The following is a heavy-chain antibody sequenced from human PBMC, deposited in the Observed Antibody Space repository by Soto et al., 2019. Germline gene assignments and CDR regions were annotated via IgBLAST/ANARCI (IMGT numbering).Heavy chain of an antibody. Sequence: QVQLVQSGAEVKKPGSSVKVSCKASGGTFGSYAISWVRQAPGQGLEWMGGIIPIFGTANYAQKFQGRVTITADESTSTAYMELSSLRSEDTAVYYCARGERGYSYGLGLYYFDYWGQGTLVTVSS. V-gene: IGHV1-69*01. J-gene: IGHJ4*02. CDR3: ARGERGYSYGLGLYYFDY. CDR2: IIPIFGTA. CDR1: GGTFGSYA. D-gene: IGHD5-18*01.